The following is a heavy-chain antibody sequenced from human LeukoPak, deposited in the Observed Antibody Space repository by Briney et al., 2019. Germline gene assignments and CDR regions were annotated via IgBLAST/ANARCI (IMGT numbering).Heavy chain of an antibody. CDR3: AKVRDYGGDCLDY. V-gene: IGHV3-30*18. D-gene: IGHD2-21*01. CDR2: VSYDGSNK. Sequence: PGRALRLSCVASGFTFRDYVMHSVRQAPGTGLEWVSSVSYDGSNKVYADSVNGRFTISRDNSTSTLYLQMNSLTAEETAVYYCAKVRDYGGDCLDYWGQGNLVTVSS. J-gene: IGHJ4*02. CDR1: GFTFRDYV.